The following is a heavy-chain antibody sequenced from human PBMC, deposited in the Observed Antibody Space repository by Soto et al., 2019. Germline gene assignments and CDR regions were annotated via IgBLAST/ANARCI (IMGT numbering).Heavy chain of an antibody. CDR1: GFTFSSYG. V-gene: IGHV3-30*18. J-gene: IGHJ2*01. Sequence: QVQLVESGGGVVQPGRSLRLSCAASGFTFSSYGMHWVRQAPGKGLEWVAVISYDGSNKYYADSVKGRFTISRDNSKNTLYLQMNSLRAEDTAVYYCAKVNKQWLVPMDWYFDLWGRGTLVTVSS. CDR3: AKVNKQWLVPMDWYFDL. CDR2: ISYDGSNK. D-gene: IGHD6-19*01.